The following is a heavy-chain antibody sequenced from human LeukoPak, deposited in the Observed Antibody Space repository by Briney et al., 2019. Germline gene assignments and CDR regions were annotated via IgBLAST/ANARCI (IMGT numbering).Heavy chain of an antibody. CDR3: ERDRAYVWGSYRSRGAFDI. CDR2: IIPIFGTA. CDR1: GGTFSSYA. J-gene: IGHJ3*02. Sequence: ASVKVSCKASGGTFSSYAISWVRQAPGQGLEWMGGIIPIFGTANYAQKFQGRVTITTDESTSTAYMELSSLRSEDTAVYYCERDRAYVWGSYRSRGAFDIWGQGTMVTVSS. D-gene: IGHD3-16*02. V-gene: IGHV1-69*05.